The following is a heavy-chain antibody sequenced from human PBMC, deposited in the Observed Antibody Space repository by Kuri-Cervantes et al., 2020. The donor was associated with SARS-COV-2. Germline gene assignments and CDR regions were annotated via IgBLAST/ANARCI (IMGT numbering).Heavy chain of an antibody. CDR3: ARDTGGTMIYYYYYYGMDV. CDR2: IKQDGSEK. V-gene: IGHV3-7*01. CDR1: GFTFSSYW. J-gene: IGHJ6*02. D-gene: IGHD2-8*02. Sequence: GESLTISCAASGFTFSSYWMSWVRQAPGKGLEWVANIKQDGSEKYYVDSVKGRFTISRDNAKNSLYLQMNSLRAEDTAVYYCARDTGGTMIYYYYYYGMDVWGQGTTVTVSS.